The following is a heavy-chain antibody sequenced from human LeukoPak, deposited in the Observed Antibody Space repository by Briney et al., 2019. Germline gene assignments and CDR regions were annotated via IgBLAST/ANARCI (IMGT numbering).Heavy chain of an antibody. CDR2: IYYSGST. D-gene: IGHD5-18*01. Sequence: SETLSLTCTVSGGSISSSSYYWGWIRQPPGKGLEWIGSIYYSGSTYYNPSLKSRVTISVDTSKNQFSLKLSSVTAADTAVYYSARASGYSYGQTFDYWGQGTLVTVSS. CDR1: GGSISSSSYY. V-gene: IGHV4-39*01. CDR3: ARASGYSYGQTFDY. J-gene: IGHJ4*02.